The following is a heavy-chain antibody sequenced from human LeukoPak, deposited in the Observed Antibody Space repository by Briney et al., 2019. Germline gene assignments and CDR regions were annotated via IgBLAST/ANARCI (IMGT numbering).Heavy chain of an antibody. J-gene: IGHJ4*02. CDR2: IRYDGSNK. V-gene: IGHV3-30*02. CDR3: ARDLRFGGSLDY. Sequence: GGSLRLSCAASGFTFSSYGMHWVRQAPGKGLEWVAFIRYDGSNKYYADSVKGRFTISRDNAKNSLYLQMNSLRAEDTAVYYCARDLRFGGSLDYWGQGTLVTVSS. D-gene: IGHD1-26*01. CDR1: GFTFSSYG.